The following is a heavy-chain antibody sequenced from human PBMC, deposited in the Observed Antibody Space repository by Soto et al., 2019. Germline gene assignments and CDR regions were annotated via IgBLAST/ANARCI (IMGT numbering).Heavy chain of an antibody. Sequence: SETLSLTCTVSGGSISSSSYYWGWIRQPPGKRLEWIGSIYYSGSTYYNPSLKSRVTISVDTSKNQFSLKLSSVTAADTAVYYCARQFRYYDFWSGFYGMDVWGQGTTVTVSS. CDR1: GGSISSSSYY. CDR3: ARQFRYYDFWSGFYGMDV. J-gene: IGHJ6*02. CDR2: IYYSGST. D-gene: IGHD3-3*01. V-gene: IGHV4-39*01.